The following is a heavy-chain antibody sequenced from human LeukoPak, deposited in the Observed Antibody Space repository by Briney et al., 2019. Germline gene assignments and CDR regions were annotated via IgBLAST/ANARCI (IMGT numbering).Heavy chain of an antibody. CDR1: GFTFSSYG. V-gene: IGHV3-30*02. CDR3: ANGGMGSDGACDI. Sequence: GGSLRLSCAASGFTFSSYGMHWVRQAPGKGLEWVAFIRYDGSNKYYADSVKGRFTISRDNSKNTLYLQMNSLRAEDTAVYYCANGGMGSDGACDIWGLGTMVTVSS. D-gene: IGHD3-16*01. J-gene: IGHJ3*02. CDR2: IRYDGSNK.